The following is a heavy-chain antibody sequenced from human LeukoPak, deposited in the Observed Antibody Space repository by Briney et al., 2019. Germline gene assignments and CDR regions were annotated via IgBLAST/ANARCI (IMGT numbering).Heavy chain of an antibody. V-gene: IGHV3-7*01. D-gene: IGHD3-9*01. J-gene: IGHJ4*02. Sequence: PGGSLRLSCAASGFTFRNYWMTWVRQAPGKGLEWVANIKQDGSEKYYVDSVKGRFTISRDNAQNSLYLQMNSLRAEDTAVYYCASRDFLTGYYDYWGQGTLVTVSS. CDR3: ASRDFLTGYYDY. CDR1: GFTFRNYW. CDR2: IKQDGSEK.